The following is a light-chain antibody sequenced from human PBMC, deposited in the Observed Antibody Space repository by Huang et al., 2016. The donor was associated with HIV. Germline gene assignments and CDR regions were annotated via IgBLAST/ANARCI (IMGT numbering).Light chain of an antibody. CDR2: AAS. Sequence: EIQMTQSPSSLSASVGDRVTISCRASQGISNHLAWYQQRPGKAPKLLIYAASALQSGVPSRFSGRGSGTEFALTSSSLQPEDVATYFCQKYNSAPRTFGPGTKVEIK. J-gene: IGKJ3*01. V-gene: IGKV1-27*01. CDR1: QGISNH. CDR3: QKYNSAPRT.